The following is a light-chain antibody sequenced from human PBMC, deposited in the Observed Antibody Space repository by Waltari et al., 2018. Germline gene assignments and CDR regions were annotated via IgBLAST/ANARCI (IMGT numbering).Light chain of an antibody. CDR1: QSVFDISKNRTY. CDR3: QQYYTPPWT. J-gene: IGKJ1*01. Sequence: DIVMTQSPDSLAVSLGERATIICQSSQSVFDISKNRTYLALFQQKPGQPPQLLIYWASARDSGVPDRFSGSGSGTDFTLTISSLQAEDVAFYYCQQYYTPPWTFGQGTKVEI. CDR2: WAS. V-gene: IGKV4-1*01.